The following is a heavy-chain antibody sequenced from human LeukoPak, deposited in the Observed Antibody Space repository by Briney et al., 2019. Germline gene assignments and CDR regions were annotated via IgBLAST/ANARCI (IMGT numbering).Heavy chain of an antibody. CDR3: ARGTHSSGHHLSRSYFDY. D-gene: IGHD3-22*01. V-gene: IGHV4-30-4*01. CDR2: IYYSGST. CDR1: VGSIGSDDTY. Sequence: SETLSLTCSVSVGSIGSDDTYWTWIRQPPGKGLEWIGYIYYSGSTYYNPSLKSRVTMSVGTSKNQFSLKLTSVTAADTAVYYCARGTHSSGHHLSRSYFDYWGQGTLVTVSS. J-gene: IGHJ4*02.